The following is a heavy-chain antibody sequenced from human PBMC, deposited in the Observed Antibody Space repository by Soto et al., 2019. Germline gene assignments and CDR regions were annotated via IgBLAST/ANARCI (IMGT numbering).Heavy chain of an antibody. V-gene: IGHV5-51*01. D-gene: IGHD3-22*01. CDR2: IYPGDSDT. J-gene: IGHJ4*02. CDR1: GYSFTSYW. CDR3: ARTYYYDSSGYYYLYYFDY. Sequence: RGESLKISCKGSGYSFTSYWIGWVRQMPGKGLEWMGIIYPGDSDTRYSPSFQGQVTISADKSISTAYLQWSSLKASDTAMYYCARTYYYDSSGYYYLYYFDYWGQGTLVTVSS.